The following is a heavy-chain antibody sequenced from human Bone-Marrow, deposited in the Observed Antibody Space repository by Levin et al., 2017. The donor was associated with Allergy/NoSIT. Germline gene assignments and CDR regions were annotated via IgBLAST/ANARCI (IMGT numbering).Heavy chain of an antibody. V-gene: IGHV4-4*07. D-gene: IGHD3-9*01. CDR3: ARFPEVGYFDPQFHDGLDV. J-gene: IGHJ6*02. CDR1: GGSIRGYY. Sequence: SQTLSLTCSFSGGSIRGYYCHWIRQPAGKGLEWIGRMFTTGSANYGPTLESRVTMSVDTSKNRFSLRLKSVTAADTGVYFCARFPEVGYFDPQFHDGLDVWGQGITVTVSS. CDR2: MFTTGSA.